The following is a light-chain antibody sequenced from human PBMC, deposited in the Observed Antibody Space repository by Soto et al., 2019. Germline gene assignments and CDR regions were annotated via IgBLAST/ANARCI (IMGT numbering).Light chain of an antibody. CDR1: QGISSY. V-gene: IGKV1D-8*01. Sequence: IWMTQSPSLLSASPGDRVSLSCATSQGISSYLAWYQQKPGKARELLIYAASTLQSGVPSRFSGSGSGTDFTLTISCLQSEDFATYYCQQYYSFPPTFGQGTKVDIK. CDR3: QQYYSFPPT. CDR2: AAS. J-gene: IGKJ1*01.